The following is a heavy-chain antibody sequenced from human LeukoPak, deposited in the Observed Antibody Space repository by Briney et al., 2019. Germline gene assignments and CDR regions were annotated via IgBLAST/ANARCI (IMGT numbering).Heavy chain of an antibody. CDR3: ARSVAGPGVDI. CDR1: GGSIISGGYF. V-gene: IGHV4-31*03. CDR2: IYYSGST. J-gene: IGHJ3*02. Sequence: KSSETLSLTCTVPGGSIISGGYFWSWIRQHPGKGLEWIGYIYYSGSTYYNPSLKSRVTISVDTSKNQFSLKLSSVTVADTAVYYCARSVAGPGVDIWGQGTMVTVSS. D-gene: IGHD6-19*01.